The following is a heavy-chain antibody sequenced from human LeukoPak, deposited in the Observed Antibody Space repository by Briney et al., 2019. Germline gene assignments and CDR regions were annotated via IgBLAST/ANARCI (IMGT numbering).Heavy chain of an antibody. Sequence: GGSLRLSCAASGFTFSSYVMSWVRQAPGKGLEWVSGISASGGKTYYADSVKGRFTISRDNSKNTLYLQMNSLRADDTAVYYYAKVATMIVVVIGSHFDYWGQGTLVTVSS. CDR2: ISASGGKT. J-gene: IGHJ4*02. D-gene: IGHD3-22*01. CDR1: GFTFSSYV. CDR3: AKVATMIVVVIGSHFDY. V-gene: IGHV3-23*01.